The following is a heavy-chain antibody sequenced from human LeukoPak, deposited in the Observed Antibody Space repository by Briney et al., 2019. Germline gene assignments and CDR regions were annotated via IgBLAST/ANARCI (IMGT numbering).Heavy chain of an antibody. J-gene: IGHJ6*03. CDR1: GFTFDDYG. Sequence: SGGSLRLSCAASGFTFDDYGMSWVRQAPGKGLEWVSGINWNGGSTGYADSVKGRFTISRDNEKKLLYLQMNGLRAEDAAVYYCARDNEKHYDFWSGYYVERGYYYMDVWGKGTTVTVSS. D-gene: IGHD3-3*01. V-gene: IGHV3-20*04. CDR3: ARDNEKHYDFWSGYYVERGYYYMDV. CDR2: INWNGGST.